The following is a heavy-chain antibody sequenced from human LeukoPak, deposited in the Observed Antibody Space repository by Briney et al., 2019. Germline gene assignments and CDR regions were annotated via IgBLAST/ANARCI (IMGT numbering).Heavy chain of an antibody. D-gene: IGHD3-3*02. V-gene: IGHV3-11*01. CDR2: ISSSGSTI. Sequence: GGSLRLSCAASGFTVSSNYMSRIRQAPGKGLEWVSYISSSGSTIYYADSVKGRFTISRDNAKNSLYLQMNSLRAEDTAVYYCASHLRSNWFDPWGQGTLVTVSS. CDR1: GFTVSSNY. J-gene: IGHJ5*02. CDR3: ASHLRSNWFDP.